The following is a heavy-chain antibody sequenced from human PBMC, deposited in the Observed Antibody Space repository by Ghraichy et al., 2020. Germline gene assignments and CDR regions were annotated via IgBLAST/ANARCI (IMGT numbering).Heavy chain of an antibody. J-gene: IGHJ5*02. CDR2: INHSGST. Sequence: SETLSLTCAVYGGSLSGYYWSWIRQLPGKGLEWIGEINHSGSTNYNPSLKSRVTISVDTSKNQFSLKLSSVAAADTAVYYCARSQKIYDSSGYYYGWFDPWGQGTLVTVSS. D-gene: IGHD3-22*01. CDR1: GGSLSGYY. CDR3: ARSQKIYDSSGYYYGWFDP. V-gene: IGHV4-34*01.